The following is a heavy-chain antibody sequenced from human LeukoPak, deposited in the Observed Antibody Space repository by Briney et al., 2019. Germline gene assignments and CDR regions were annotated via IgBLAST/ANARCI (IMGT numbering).Heavy chain of an antibody. V-gene: IGHV3-33*01. CDR3: ARDKNSGECVSNSCYGVWPLDI. D-gene: IGHD2-2*01. Sequence: PGGSLRLSCAASGFTFSSYGMHWVRQAPGKGLEWVAVIWYDGSNKYYADSVKGRFTISRDNSKNTLYLQMNSLRSEDTAVYYCARDKNSGECVSNSCYGVWPLDIWGQGTMVTVSS. CDR2: IWYDGSNK. CDR1: GFTFSSYG. J-gene: IGHJ3*02.